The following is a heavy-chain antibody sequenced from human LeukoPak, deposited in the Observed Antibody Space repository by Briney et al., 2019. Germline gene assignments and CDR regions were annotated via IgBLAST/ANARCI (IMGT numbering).Heavy chain of an antibody. V-gene: IGHV3-23*01. CDR2: ISDSGGRT. J-gene: IGHJ3*01. Sequence: KSGGSLRLSCAVSGITLSNYGMSWVRQAPGKGLEWVAGISDSGGRTNYADSVKGRFTISRDNAKNSVYIQMNSLRVEDTAMYFCARDHNVADVWGRGTKVTVSS. CDR1: GITLSNYG. D-gene: IGHD2-8*01. CDR3: ARDHNVADV.